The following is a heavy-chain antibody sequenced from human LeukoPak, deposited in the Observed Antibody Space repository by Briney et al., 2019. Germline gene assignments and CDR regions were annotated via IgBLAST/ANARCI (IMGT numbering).Heavy chain of an antibody. V-gene: IGHV3-66*02. Sequence: PGGSLRLSCAASGFSVSSNYMSWVRQAPGKGLEWVSVIYSGGTTYYADSVKGRFTISRDNSKNTLYLQTNSLRAEDTALYYCASGITGTNNWFDPWGQGTLVTVSS. D-gene: IGHD1-20*01. J-gene: IGHJ5*02. CDR1: GFSVSSNY. CDR2: IYSGGTT. CDR3: ASGITGTNNWFDP.